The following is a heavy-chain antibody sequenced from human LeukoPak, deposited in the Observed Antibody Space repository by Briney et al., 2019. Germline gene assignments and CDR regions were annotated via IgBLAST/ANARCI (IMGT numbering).Heavy chain of an antibody. CDR3: ARDMVRGVIGNYYYYGMDV. CDR1: GGSISSYY. CDR2: IYYSGST. J-gene: IGHJ6*02. D-gene: IGHD3-10*01. Sequence: SETLSLTCTVSGGSISSYYWSWIRQPPGKGLEWIGYIYYSGSTNYNPSLKSRVTISVDTPKNQFSLKLSSVTAADTAVYYCARDMVRGVIGNYYYYGMDVWGQGTTVTVSS. V-gene: IGHV4-59*01.